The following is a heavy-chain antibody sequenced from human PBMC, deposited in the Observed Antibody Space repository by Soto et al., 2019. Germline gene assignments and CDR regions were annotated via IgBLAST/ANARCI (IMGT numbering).Heavy chain of an antibody. D-gene: IGHD6-13*01. J-gene: IGHJ6*02. CDR3: ARGRYSSSWYEESYYHYGMDV. Sequence: QVQLVQSGAEVKKPGSSVKVSCKASGGTFSSYTISWVRQAPGQGLEWMGTIIPSLGIANYAQKFQGRVTITADKSTSTAYMELSSLRSEDTAVYYCARGRYSSSWYEESYYHYGMDVWGQGTTVTVSS. CDR2: IIPSLGIA. CDR1: GGTFSSYT. V-gene: IGHV1-69*02.